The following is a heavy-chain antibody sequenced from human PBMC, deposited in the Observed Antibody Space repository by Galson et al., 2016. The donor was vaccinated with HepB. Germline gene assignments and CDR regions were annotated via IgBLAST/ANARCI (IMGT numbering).Heavy chain of an antibody. V-gene: IGHV3-7*01. CDR2: IKQDGSKK. D-gene: IGHD6-6*01. CDR3: ARESIGGFDP. Sequence: SLRLSCAASGFIFSDYWMSWVRQAPGKGLEWVANIKQDGSKKEYVDSVKGRFTISRDNAEKALYLQMRSLTAEDTAVYYCARESIGGFDPWGQGTLVTVSS. CDR1: GFIFSDYW. J-gene: IGHJ5*02.